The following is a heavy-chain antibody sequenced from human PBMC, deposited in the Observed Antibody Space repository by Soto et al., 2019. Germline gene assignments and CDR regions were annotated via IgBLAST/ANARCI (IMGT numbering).Heavy chain of an antibody. J-gene: IGHJ6*02. Sequence: SETLSLTCAASGCTISSGGYSWIWLGQPPGKGLEWIGYIYRSGSTYYNPSIKRRVTLSVNSSKNQFTLMHSSVTAEDTAVYYCATTAVLRVLEGPEDYYYGMDVWGQGTTVTVSS. CDR1: GCTISSGGYS. CDR2: IYRSGST. V-gene: IGHV4-30-2*01. CDR3: ATTAVLRVLEGPEDYYYGMDV. D-gene: IGHD3-3*01.